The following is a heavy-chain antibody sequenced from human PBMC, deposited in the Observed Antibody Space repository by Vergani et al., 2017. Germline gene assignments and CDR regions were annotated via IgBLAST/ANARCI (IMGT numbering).Heavy chain of an antibody. CDR2: IIPIFGTA. CDR3: ARDQGYCSSTSCYAKFDY. D-gene: IGHD2-2*01. Sequence: QVQLVQSGAEVKKPGSSVKVSCKASGGTFSSYAISWVRQAPGQGLEWMGGIIPIFGTANYAQKFHGRVTITADESTSTAYMELSSLRSEDTAVYYCARDQGYCSSTSCYAKFDYWGQGTLVTVSS. V-gene: IGHV1-69*01. J-gene: IGHJ4*02. CDR1: GGTFSSYA.